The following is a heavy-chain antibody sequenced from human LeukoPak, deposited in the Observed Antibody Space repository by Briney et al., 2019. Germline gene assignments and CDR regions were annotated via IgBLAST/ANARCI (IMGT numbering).Heavy chain of an antibody. CDR1: GFTFSSYG. J-gene: IGHJ3*02. CDR2: ISYDGNYK. Sequence: PGRSLRLSCAASGFTFSSYGMHWVRQAPGKGLEWVAVISYDGNYKYYADSVKGRFTISRDNSKNTLCLQMNSLRAEGTAVYYCAKFPPYCSSTSCNDAFDIWGQGTMVTVSS. CDR3: AKFPPYCSSTSCNDAFDI. V-gene: IGHV3-30*18. D-gene: IGHD2-2*01.